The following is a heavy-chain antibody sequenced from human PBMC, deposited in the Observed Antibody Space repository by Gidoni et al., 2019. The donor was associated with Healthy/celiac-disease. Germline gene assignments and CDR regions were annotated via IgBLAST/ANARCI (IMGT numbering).Heavy chain of an antibody. CDR1: GFPFSSYG. CDR3: AKDRGYSSSPDY. Sequence: QLQLVESGGGVVQPGGSLRLSCAASGFPFSSYGMHWVRQAPGKGLEWVAFIRYDGSNKYYADSVKGRFTISRDNSKNTLYLQMNSLRAEDTAVYYCAKDRGYSSSPDYWGQGTLVTVSS. V-gene: IGHV3-30*02. D-gene: IGHD6-6*01. CDR2: IRYDGSNK. J-gene: IGHJ4*02.